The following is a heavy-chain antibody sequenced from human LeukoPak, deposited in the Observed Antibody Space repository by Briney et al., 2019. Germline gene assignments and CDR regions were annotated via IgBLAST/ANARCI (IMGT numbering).Heavy chain of an antibody. CDR1: GFTFSNFA. J-gene: IGHJ5*02. D-gene: IGHD4-17*01. CDR3: ARDSGYGDYVGNP. CDR2: ISGSGGST. Sequence: GGSLRLSCAASGFTFSNFAMSWVRQAPGKGLEWVSSISGSGGSTYYADSVKGRFTISRDNSKNTLYLHMNSLRAEDTAVYYCARDSGYGDYVGNPWGQGTLVTVSS. V-gene: IGHV3-23*01.